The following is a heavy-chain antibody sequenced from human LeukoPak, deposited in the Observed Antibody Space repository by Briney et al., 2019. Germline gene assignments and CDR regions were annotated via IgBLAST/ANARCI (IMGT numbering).Heavy chain of an antibody. CDR3: ASWGYCSSTSCYSVYYYYMDV. J-gene: IGHJ6*03. CDR1: GFTFSSYS. D-gene: IGHD2-2*01. Sequence: GGSLRLSCAASGFTFSSYSMNWVRQAPGKGLEWVSSISSSSSYIYYADSVKGRFTISRDNAKNSLYLQMNSLRAEDTAVYYCASWGYCSSTSCYSVYYYYMDVWGKGTTVTVSS. V-gene: IGHV3-21*01. CDR2: ISSSSSYI.